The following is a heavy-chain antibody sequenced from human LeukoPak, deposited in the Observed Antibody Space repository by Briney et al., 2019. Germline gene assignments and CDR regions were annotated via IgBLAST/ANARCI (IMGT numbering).Heavy chain of an antibody. D-gene: IGHD3-10*01. J-gene: IGHJ4*02. CDR1: GYTFTGYY. V-gene: IGHV1-2*02. CDR3: ARADGFGDFLD. Sequence: GASVKVSCKASGYTFTGYYMHWVRQAPGQGLEWMGWINPNSGGTNYAQKVQGRVTMTRDTSISTAYMELSRLRSDDTAVYYCARADGFGDFLDWGQGTLVTVSS. CDR2: INPNSGGT.